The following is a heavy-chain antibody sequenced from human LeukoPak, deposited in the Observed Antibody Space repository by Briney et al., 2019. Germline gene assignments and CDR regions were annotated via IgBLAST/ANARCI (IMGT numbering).Heavy chain of an antibody. V-gene: IGHV3-53*05. D-gene: IGHD2-21*02. CDR2: IYSGGST. J-gene: IGHJ5*02. CDR1: GFTVSSNY. Sequence: GGSLRLSCAASGFTVSSNYMSWVRQAPGKGLEWVSVIYSGGSTYYADSVKGRFTISRDNSKNTLPLQMNSLRGEDTAVYYCAKAMDAIVVVTVIQTWGQGTLVAVSS. CDR3: AKAMDAIVVVTVIQT.